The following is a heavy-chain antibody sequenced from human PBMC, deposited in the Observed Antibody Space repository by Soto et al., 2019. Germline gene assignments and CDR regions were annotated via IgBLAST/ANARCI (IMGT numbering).Heavy chain of an antibody. V-gene: IGHV1-69*13. Sequence: ASVKVSCKASGGTFSSYAISWVRQAPGQGLEWMGGIIPIFGTANYAQKFQGRVTITADESTSTAYMELSSLRSEDTAVYYCARDSSSDHHYYYGMDVWGQGTTVTVS. J-gene: IGHJ6*02. CDR1: GGTFSSYA. CDR2: IIPIFGTA. CDR3: ARDSSSDHHYYYGMDV. D-gene: IGHD6-6*01.